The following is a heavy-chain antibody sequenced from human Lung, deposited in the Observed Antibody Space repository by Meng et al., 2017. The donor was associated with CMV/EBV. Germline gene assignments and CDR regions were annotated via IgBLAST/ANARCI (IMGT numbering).Heavy chain of an antibody. J-gene: IGHJ5*01. CDR3: ARQAPDNWFDP. CDR2: TCYDGST. CDR1: GGPLDSGAYC. V-gene: IGHV4-31*03. Sequence: CTVSGGPLDSGAYCWSWIRQHPEKGLEWIGYTCYDGSTHYNPSLRSRAAISVDTSKNQFSLRLNSVTAADTAVYYCARQAPDNWFDPWGQGAQVTVSS.